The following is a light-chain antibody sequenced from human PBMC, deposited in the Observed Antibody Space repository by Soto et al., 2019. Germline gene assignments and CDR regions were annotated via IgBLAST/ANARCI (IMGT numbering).Light chain of an antibody. J-gene: IGKJ2*01. CDR2: QAS. V-gene: IGKV1-5*03. Sequence: DIQVTQSPSTLSASVGDRVTITCRAIQSISSWLAWYQQKPGKAPTLLIYQASSLESGVPSRFSGSGSGTEFTLTISNLQPDDFATYYCQQYISNSYTFGQGTKLQIK. CDR1: QSISSW. CDR3: QQYISNSYT.